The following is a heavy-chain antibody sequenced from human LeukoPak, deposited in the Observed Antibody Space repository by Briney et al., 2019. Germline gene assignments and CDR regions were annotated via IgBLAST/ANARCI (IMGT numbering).Heavy chain of an antibody. CDR1: GFTLSIYW. CDR2: IRQDGSES. V-gene: IGHV3-7*03. D-gene: IGHD1-26*01. J-gene: IGHJ6*03. CDR3: ARTTPPYYYYYYMDV. Sequence: PGGSLRLSCAASGFTLSIYWMSWVRQAPGKGLEWVANIRQDGSESHYVDSVKGRFTISRDNAKNSLYLQMNSLRAEDTALYHCARTTPPYYYYYYMDVWGKGTTVTVSS.